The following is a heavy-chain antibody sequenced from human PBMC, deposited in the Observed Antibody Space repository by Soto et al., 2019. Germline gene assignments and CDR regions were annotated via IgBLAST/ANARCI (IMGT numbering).Heavy chain of an antibody. CDR3: ARDWRGYGSGSYYGY. CDR2: INAGNGNT. Sequence: QVQLVQSGAEVKKPGASVKVSCKASGYTFTSYAMHWVRQAPGQRLEWMGWINAGNGNTKYSQKFQGRVTITRDTSASTAYMELSSLRSEDTAVYYCARDWRGYGSGSYYGYWGQGTLVTVSS. CDR1: GYTFTSYA. D-gene: IGHD3-10*01. V-gene: IGHV1-3*01. J-gene: IGHJ4*02.